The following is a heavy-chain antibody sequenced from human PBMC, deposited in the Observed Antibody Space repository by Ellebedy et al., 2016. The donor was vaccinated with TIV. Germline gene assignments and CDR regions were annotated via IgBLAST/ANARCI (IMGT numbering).Heavy chain of an antibody. CDR1: GFTFSSYA. CDR3: AKARAGWDKIYYYMDV. D-gene: IGHD6-19*01. Sequence: GESLKISCAASGFTFSSYAMSWVRQAPGKGLEWVSGIGGSGGDTKYADFVKGRFTISRDNSKNTLYLQMNSLRVEDTGVYYSAKARAGWDKIYYYMDVWGKGTTVTVSS. V-gene: IGHV3-23*01. J-gene: IGHJ6*03. CDR2: IGGSGGDT.